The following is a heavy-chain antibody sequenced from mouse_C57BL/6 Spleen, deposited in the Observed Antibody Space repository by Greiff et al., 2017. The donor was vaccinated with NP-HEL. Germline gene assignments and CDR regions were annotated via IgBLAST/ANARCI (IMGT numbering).Heavy chain of an antibody. V-gene: IGHV1-15*01. CDR2: IDPETGGT. Sequence: VQLQESGAELVRPGASVTLSCKASGYTFTDYEMHWVKQTPVHGLEWIGAIDPETGGTAYNQKFKGKAILTADKSSSTAYMELRSLTSEDSAVYYCTRPISYYFDYWGQGTTLTVSS. CDR3: TRPISYYFDY. J-gene: IGHJ2*01. CDR1: GYTFTDYE. D-gene: IGHD6-5*01.